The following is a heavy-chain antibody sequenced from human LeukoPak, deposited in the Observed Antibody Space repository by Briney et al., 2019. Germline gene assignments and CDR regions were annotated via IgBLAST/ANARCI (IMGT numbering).Heavy chain of an antibody. CDR3: ARDPARRFDY. V-gene: IGHV1-69*13. D-gene: IGHD2-2*01. Sequence: SVKVSCKASGGTFSRLTISWVRQAPGQGFEWMGGITPIFGTANFAQKFQGRVSITADESTSTAFMELSSLRSEDTAVYYCARDPARRFDYWGQGTLVTVSS. CDR1: GGTFSRLT. J-gene: IGHJ4*02. CDR2: ITPIFGTA.